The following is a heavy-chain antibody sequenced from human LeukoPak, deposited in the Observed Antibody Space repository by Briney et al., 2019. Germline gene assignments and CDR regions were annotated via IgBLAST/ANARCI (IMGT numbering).Heavy chain of an antibody. V-gene: IGHV3-9*01. Sequence: PGRSLRLSCAASGFTFDDYAMHWVRQAPGKGLEWVSGISWNSGSIGYADSVKGRFTISRDNAKNSLYLQMNSLRAEDTALYYCAKDILGYYDILTPEGRGTPHDAFDIWGQGTMVTVSS. D-gene: IGHD3-9*01. CDR2: ISWNSGSI. J-gene: IGHJ3*02. CDR3: AKDILGYYDILTPEGRGTPHDAFDI. CDR1: GFTFDDYA.